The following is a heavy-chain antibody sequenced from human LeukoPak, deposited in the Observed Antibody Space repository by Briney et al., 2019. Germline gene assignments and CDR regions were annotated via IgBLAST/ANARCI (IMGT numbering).Heavy chain of an antibody. J-gene: IGHJ4*02. Sequence: GGSLRLSCAASGFTFSSYSMNWVRQAPGKGLEWVSSISSSSSYIYYADSVKGRFTISRDNAKNSLYLQMNSLRAEDTAVYYCARDTDQYYYDSSGYPNFDYWGQGTLVTVFS. CDR3: ARDTDQYYYDSSGYPNFDY. V-gene: IGHV3-21*01. CDR2: ISSSSSYI. D-gene: IGHD3-22*01. CDR1: GFTFSSYS.